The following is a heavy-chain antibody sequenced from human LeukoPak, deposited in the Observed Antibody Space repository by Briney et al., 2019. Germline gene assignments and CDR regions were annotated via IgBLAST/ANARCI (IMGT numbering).Heavy chain of an antibody. CDR1: GFTFSSYG. CDR2: ISHDGSNK. V-gene: IGHV3-30*18. D-gene: IGHD2-2*01. CDR3: AKDLIYCSSTSCPDLFDY. Sequence: PGGSLRLSCAASGFTFSSYGMHWVRQAPGKGLEWVAVISHDGSNKYYADSVKGRFTISRDNSKNTLYLQMNSLRAEDTAVYYCAKDLIYCSSTSCPDLFDYWGQGTLVTVSS. J-gene: IGHJ4*02.